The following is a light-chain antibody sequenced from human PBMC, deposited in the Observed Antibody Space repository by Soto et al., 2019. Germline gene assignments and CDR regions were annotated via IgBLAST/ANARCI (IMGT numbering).Light chain of an antibody. Sequence: QSVLTQPPSASGTPGQRVTISCSGSSSNIGSNYVYWYQQLPGTAPKLLIYRNNQRPSGVPDRFSGSKSGTSASLAISGLRSDDEADFYCAAWYDSMRGVVFGGGTQRTV. V-gene: IGLV1-47*01. CDR3: AAWYDSMRGVV. J-gene: IGLJ2*01. CDR2: RNN. CDR1: SSNIGSNY.